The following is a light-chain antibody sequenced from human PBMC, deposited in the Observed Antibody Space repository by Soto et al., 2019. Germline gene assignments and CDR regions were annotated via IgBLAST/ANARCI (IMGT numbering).Light chain of an antibody. CDR1: QSVSSSY. J-gene: IGKJ1*01. CDR3: QQYCSSPQT. V-gene: IGKV3-20*01. CDR2: GAS. Sequence: EIVLTQSPGTLSLSPGERATLSCRASQSVSSSYLAWYQQKPGQAPRLLIYGASSRATGIPDRFSGSGSGTDFTLTISRLEAEDLAVYYCQQYCSSPQTFGQGTKVESK.